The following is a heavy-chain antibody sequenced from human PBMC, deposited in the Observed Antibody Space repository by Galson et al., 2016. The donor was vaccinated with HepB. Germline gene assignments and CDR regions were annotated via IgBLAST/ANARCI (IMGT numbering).Heavy chain of an antibody. J-gene: IGHJ4*02. V-gene: IGHV3-23*01. CDR2: ISDNGHAT. CDR3: AKCPPVTRGSLDF. Sequence: SLRLSCAASGFTFSSYWMTWVRQAPGKGLEWISLISDNGHATYYADPVRGRFSIARDNSKNTLYLQMNSLRADDTAVYYCAKCPPVTRGSLDFWGQGPLVTVSS. D-gene: IGHD4-23*01. CDR1: GFTFSSYW.